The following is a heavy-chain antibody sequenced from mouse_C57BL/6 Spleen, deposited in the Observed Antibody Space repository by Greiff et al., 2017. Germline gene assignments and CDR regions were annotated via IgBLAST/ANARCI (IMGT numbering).Heavy chain of an antibody. CDR2: IWSGGSP. CDR3: ASLTTGAVAY. V-gene: IGHV2-2*01. J-gene: IGHJ3*01. Sequence: QVQLQQSGPGLVPPSQSLSITCTVSGFSLTSYGVHWVRQSPGKGLEWLGVIWSGGSPDYNAAFISRLSISKDNSKSPVFFKMNSLQADDTAIYYCASLTTGAVAYWGQGTLVTVSA. D-gene: IGHD1-1*01. CDR1: GFSLTSYG.